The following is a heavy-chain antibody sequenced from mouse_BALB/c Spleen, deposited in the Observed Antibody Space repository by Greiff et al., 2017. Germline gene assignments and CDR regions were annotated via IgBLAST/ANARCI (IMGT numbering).Heavy chain of an antibody. CDR2: ISYDGSN. V-gene: IGHV3-6*02. CDR1: GYSITSGYY. J-gene: IGHJ4*01. D-gene: IGHD1-1*01. CDR3: ARGLLRYGAMDY. Sequence: EVQLVESGPGLVKPSQSLSLTCSVTGYSITSGYYWNWIRQFPGNKLEWMGYISYDGSNNYNPSLKNRISITRDTSKNQFFLKLNSVTTEDTATYYCARGLLRYGAMDYWGQGTSVTVSS.